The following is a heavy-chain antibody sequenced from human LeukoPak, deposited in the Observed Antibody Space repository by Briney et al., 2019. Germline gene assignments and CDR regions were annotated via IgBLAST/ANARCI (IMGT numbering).Heavy chain of an antibody. J-gene: IGHJ4*02. CDR3: ARERYYDMGD. V-gene: IGHV3-48*03. D-gene: IGHD3-22*01. CDR2: ISSSGSTI. CDR1: GFTFSSYE. Sequence: GGSLRLSCAASGFTFSSYEMNWVRQAPGKGLEWVSYISSSGSTIYYADSVKGRFTISGDNAKNSLYLQMNSLRAEDTAVYYCARERYYDMGDWGQGTLVTVSS.